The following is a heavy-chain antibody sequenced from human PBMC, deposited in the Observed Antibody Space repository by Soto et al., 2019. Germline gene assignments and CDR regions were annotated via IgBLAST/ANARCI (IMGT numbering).Heavy chain of an antibody. J-gene: IGHJ4*02. CDR2: INAGNGNT. CDR1: GYTFTSYA. CDR3: ARVITMVRGVITAQDY. D-gene: IGHD3-10*01. V-gene: IGHV1-3*01. Sequence: ASVKVSCKASGYTFTSYAMHWVRQAPGQRLEWMGWINAGNGNTKYSQKFQGRVTITGDTSASTAYMELSSLRSEDTAVYYCARVITMVRGVITAQDYWGKGPLVTVSS.